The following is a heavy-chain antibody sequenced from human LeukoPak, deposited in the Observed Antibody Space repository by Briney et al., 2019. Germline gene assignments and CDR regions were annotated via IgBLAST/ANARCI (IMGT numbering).Heavy chain of an antibody. CDR3: ARRTVTGYYFDY. CDR2: IYYSGTT. Sequence: SETLSLTCTVSGGSVSSGSYYWGWIRQPPGKGLECIGIIYYSGTTYYNPSLKSRVAISVDTSKNQFSLRLNSVTAADTAVYYCARRTVTGYYFDYWGQGTLVSVSS. J-gene: IGHJ4*02. V-gene: IGHV4-39*01. CDR1: GGSVSSGSYY. D-gene: IGHD4-17*01.